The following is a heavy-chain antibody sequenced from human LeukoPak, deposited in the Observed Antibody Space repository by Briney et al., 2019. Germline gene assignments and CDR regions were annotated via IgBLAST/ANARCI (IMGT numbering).Heavy chain of an antibody. CDR1: GGSISSYY. D-gene: IGHD2-2*02. Sequence: SETLSLTCTVSGGSISSYYWSWIRQPPGKGLEGIGYIYTSGSTNYNPSLKSRVTISVDTSKNQFSLKLSSVTAADTAVYYCARHRQLLYTSYYYCYMDVWGKGTTVTVSS. CDR2: IYTSGST. CDR3: ARHRQLLYTSYYYCYMDV. J-gene: IGHJ6*03. V-gene: IGHV4-4*09.